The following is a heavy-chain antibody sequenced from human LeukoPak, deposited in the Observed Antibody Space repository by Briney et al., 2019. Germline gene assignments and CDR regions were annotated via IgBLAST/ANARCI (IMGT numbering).Heavy chain of an antibody. CDR1: GGSLSGYY. J-gene: IGHJ4*02. Sequence: SETLSLTCAVYGGSLSGYYWSWIRQPPGKGQEWIGEINHSGSTNYNPSLKSRVTISKDTSKSQFPLKLSSVTAADTAVYFCARSIMTTVTTFGYWGQGTLVTVSS. CDR3: ARSIMTTVTTFGY. D-gene: IGHD4-17*01. V-gene: IGHV4-34*01. CDR2: INHSGST.